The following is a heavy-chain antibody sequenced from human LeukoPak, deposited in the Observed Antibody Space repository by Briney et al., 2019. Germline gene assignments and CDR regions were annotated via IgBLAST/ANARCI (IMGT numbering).Heavy chain of an antibody. J-gene: IGHJ5*02. CDR1: GDSISSSNFH. V-gene: IGHV4-39*01. Sequence: PSETLSLTCSVSGDSISSSNFHWGWIRPSPGKGLEWIGTIDYRGRTFYNPSLNNRVTISADTSRNQLSLKLSSVTATDTAIYCCVRRVNTYGGWFDRWGQGALVTVSS. CDR2: IDYRGRT. CDR3: VRRVNTYGGWFDR. D-gene: IGHD5-18*01.